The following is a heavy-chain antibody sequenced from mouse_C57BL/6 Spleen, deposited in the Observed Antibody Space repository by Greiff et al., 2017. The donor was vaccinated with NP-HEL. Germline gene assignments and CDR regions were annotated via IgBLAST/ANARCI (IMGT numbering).Heavy chain of an antibody. Sequence: QVQLQQSGPELVKPGASVKISCKASGYAFSSSWMNWVKQRPGKGLEWIGRIYPGDGDTNYNGKFKGKATLTADKSSSTAYMQLSSLTSEDSAVYFCARGDYGYDAPFDYWGQGTTLTVSS. CDR1: GYAFSSSW. D-gene: IGHD2-2*01. J-gene: IGHJ2*01. V-gene: IGHV1-82*01. CDR3: ARGDYGYDAPFDY. CDR2: IYPGDGDT.